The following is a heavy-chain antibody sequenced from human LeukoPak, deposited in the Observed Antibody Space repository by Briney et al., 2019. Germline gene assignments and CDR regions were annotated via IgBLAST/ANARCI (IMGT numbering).Heavy chain of an antibody. V-gene: IGHV3-7*01. CDR1: GFTFSSYW. Sequence: GGSLRLSCAASGFTFSSYWMSWVRQAPGKGLEWVANIKHDGSEKYYVDSVKGRFTISRDNAKNSLYLQMNSLGAEDTAVYYCARDVQSGYYGYWGQGTLVAVSS. CDR2: IKHDGSEK. J-gene: IGHJ4*02. D-gene: IGHD3-22*01. CDR3: ARDVQSGYYGY.